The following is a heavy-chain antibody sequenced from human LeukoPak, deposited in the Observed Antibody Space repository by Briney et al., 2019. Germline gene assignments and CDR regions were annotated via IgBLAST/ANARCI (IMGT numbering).Heavy chain of an antibody. J-gene: IGHJ4*02. CDR1: GFTFSNYW. Sequence: GGSLRLSCAASGFTFSNYWMSWVRQAPGKGPEWVANIKVDGIEKHYADSVRGRFTISRDNSKNTLYLQMNSLRAEDTAVYYCAKDREPGIAVAGYFDYWGQGTLVTVSS. CDR2: IKVDGIEK. CDR3: AKDREPGIAVAGYFDY. V-gene: IGHV3-7*01. D-gene: IGHD6-19*01.